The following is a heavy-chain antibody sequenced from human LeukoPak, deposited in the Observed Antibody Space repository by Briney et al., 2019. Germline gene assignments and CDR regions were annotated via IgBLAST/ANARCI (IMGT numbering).Heavy chain of an antibody. D-gene: IGHD5-24*01. CDR1: GFTVSSNY. CDR2: IYSGGDA. V-gene: IGHV3-53*04. J-gene: IGHJ4*02. CDR3: AGGSRRDGYDY. Sequence: GGSLRLSCAASGFTVSSNYMSWVRQAPGKGLEWVSVIYSGGDAYSADSVKGRFTISRHNSKNTLYLQMNSLRAEDTAVYYCAGGSRRDGYDYWGQGTLVTVFS.